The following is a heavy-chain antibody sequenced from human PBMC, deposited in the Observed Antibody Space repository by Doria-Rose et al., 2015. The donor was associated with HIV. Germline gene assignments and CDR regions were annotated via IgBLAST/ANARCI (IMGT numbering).Heavy chain of an antibody. D-gene: IGHD6-13*01. V-gene: IGHV2-26*01. CDR1: GVSLSSPGMG. Sequence: QVTLKESGPVLVKPTETLTLTCTVSGVSLSSPGMGVSWIRQPPGKALEWLANIFSDDARSYNTSLTSRLTISRGTSKSQVVLTMADMDPVDTATYYCARIKSSRWYHKYYFDFWGQGTLVIVSA. J-gene: IGHJ4*02. CDR3: ARIKSSRWYHKYYFDF. CDR2: IFSDDAR.